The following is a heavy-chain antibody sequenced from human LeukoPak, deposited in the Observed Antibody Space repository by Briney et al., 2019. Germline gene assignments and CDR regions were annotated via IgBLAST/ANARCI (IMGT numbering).Heavy chain of an antibody. CDR1: GYTFTGYY. Sequence: ASVKVSCKASGYTFTGYYMHWVRQAPGQGLEWMGWINPNSGGTNYAQKFQGRVSMTRGTSISTAYMELSRLRSDDTAVHYCASQLPSQYFDWLTYNWFDPWGQGTLVTVSS. J-gene: IGHJ5*02. D-gene: IGHD3-9*01. CDR3: ASQLPSQYFDWLTYNWFDP. V-gene: IGHV1-2*02. CDR2: INPNSGGT.